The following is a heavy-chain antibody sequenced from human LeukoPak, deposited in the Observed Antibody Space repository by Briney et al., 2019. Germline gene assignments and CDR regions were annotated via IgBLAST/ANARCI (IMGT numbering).Heavy chain of an antibody. J-gene: IGHJ3*02. CDR3: ARHEQDSSGYYPRHAFDI. CDR2: IYPGDSDT. V-gene: IGHV5-51*01. D-gene: IGHD3-22*01. CDR1: GYSFTSYW. Sequence: GESLKISCKGSGYSFTSYWIGWVRQRPGKGLEWMGIIYPGDSDTRYSPSFQGQVTISADKFISTAYLQWSSLKASDTAMYYCARHEQDSSGYYPRHAFDIWRQGTMVTVSS.